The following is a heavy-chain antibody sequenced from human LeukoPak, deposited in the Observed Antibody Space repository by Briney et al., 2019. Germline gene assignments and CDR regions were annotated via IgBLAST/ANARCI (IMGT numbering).Heavy chain of an antibody. CDR1: GFTFSSHS. CDR3: AREGAGAADGRDFDI. Sequence: PGGSLRLSCAASGFTFSSHSMNWVRQAPGKGLEWVSSISSSSTYIYYADSVKGRFTISRDNAKNSLYLQLNSLRVEDTAVYYCAREGAGAADGRDFDIWGQGTMVTVSS. J-gene: IGHJ3*02. V-gene: IGHV3-21*01. CDR2: ISSSSTYI. D-gene: IGHD6-19*01.